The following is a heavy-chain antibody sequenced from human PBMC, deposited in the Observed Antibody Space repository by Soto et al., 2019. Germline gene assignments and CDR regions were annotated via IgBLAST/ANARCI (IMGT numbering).Heavy chain of an antibody. CDR2: INPNSGGT. Sequence: ASVKVSCKASGYTFTGYYMHWLRQAPGQGLEWMGWINPNSGGTNYAQKFQGWVTMTRDTSISTAYMELSRLRSDDTAVYYCARGSPDYDFWSGYTLRNWFDPWGQGTLVTVSS. J-gene: IGHJ5*02. D-gene: IGHD3-3*01. CDR1: GYTFTGYY. CDR3: ARGSPDYDFWSGYTLRNWFDP. V-gene: IGHV1-2*04.